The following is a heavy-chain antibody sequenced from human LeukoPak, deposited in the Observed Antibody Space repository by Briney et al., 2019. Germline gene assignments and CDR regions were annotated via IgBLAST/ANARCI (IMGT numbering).Heavy chain of an antibody. J-gene: IGHJ4*02. D-gene: IGHD3-22*01. Sequence: ASVKVSCKASGGTFSSYAISWVRQAPGQGLEWVGRIIPILGIANYAQKFQGRVTITADKSTSTAYMELSSLRSEDTAVYYCARDDYDSSGYYFDYWGQGTLVTVSS. CDR1: GGTFSSYA. CDR2: IIPILGIA. CDR3: ARDDYDSSGYYFDY. V-gene: IGHV1-69*04.